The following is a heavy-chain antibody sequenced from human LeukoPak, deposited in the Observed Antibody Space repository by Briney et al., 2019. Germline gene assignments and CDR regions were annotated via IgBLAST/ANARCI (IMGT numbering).Heavy chain of an antibody. CDR2: ISRTGSII. CDR1: GFTFSTYE. CDR3: ARHFIRDDYKDAFDM. D-gene: IGHD5-24*01. J-gene: IGHJ3*02. Sequence: GGSLRLSCAASGFTFSTYELNWVRQAPGKGLEWVSYISRTGSIIYYADSVKGRFTISRDNAKNSLYLQMNSLRAEDTAVYYCARHFIRDDYKDAFDMWGQGTMVTVSS. V-gene: IGHV3-48*03.